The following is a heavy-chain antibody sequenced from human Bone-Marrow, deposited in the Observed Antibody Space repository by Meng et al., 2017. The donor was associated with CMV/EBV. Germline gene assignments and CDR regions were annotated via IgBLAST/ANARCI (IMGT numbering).Heavy chain of an antibody. Sequence: LSLTCAASGFTFSSYWMHWVRQAPGKGLVWVSRINSDGSSTSYADSVKGRFTISRDNAKNTLYLQMNSLRAEDTAVYYCARDNSRSDDAFDIWGQGTMVTVSS. CDR1: GFTFSSYW. D-gene: IGHD1-26*01. CDR3: ARDNSRSDDAFDI. J-gene: IGHJ3*02. V-gene: IGHV3-74*01. CDR2: INSDGSST.